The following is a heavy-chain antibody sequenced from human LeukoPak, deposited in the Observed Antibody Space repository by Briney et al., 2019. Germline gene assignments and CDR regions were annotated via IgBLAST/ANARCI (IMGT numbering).Heavy chain of an antibody. J-gene: IGHJ5*02. CDR3: AREYVDGATNYFDP. D-gene: IGHD5-12*01. V-gene: IGHV3-21*01. Sequence: PGGSLRLSCEASGFAFYSYTINWVRQAPGKGLEWVSSISSASSYIYYADSVKGRFTISRDNAKNSLYLQMSSLRADDTGLYFCAREYVDGATNYFDPWGEGTLVTVSS. CDR2: ISSASSYI. CDR1: GFAFYSYT.